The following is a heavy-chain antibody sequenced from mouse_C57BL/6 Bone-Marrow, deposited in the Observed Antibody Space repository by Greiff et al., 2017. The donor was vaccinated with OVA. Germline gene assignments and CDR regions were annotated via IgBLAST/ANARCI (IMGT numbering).Heavy chain of an antibody. CDR2: ISYSGST. D-gene: IGHD1-1*01. V-gene: IGHV3-8*01. J-gene: IGHJ4*01. Sequence: VQLQQSGPGLAKPSQTLSLTCSVTGYSITSDYWNWIRKFPGNKLEYMGYISYSGSTYYNPSLKSRISITRDTSKNQYYLQLNSVTTEDTATYYCARFTTVVATNGYAMDYWGQGTSVTVSS. CDR3: ARFTTVVATNGYAMDY. CDR1: GYSITSDY.